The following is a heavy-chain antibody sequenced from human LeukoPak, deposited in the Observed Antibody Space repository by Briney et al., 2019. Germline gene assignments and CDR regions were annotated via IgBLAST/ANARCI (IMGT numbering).Heavy chain of an antibody. J-gene: IGHJ4*02. CDR3: ASHPRHMNYLDY. CDR2: IYYSGST. CDR1: GGSISSSSYY. V-gene: IGHV4-39*01. Sequence: SETLSLTCTVSGGSISSSSYYWGWIRQPPGKGLEWIGSIYYSGSTYYNPSLKSRVTISVDTSKNQFSLKLSSVTAADTAMYYCASHPRHMNYLDYWGQGTLVTVSS.